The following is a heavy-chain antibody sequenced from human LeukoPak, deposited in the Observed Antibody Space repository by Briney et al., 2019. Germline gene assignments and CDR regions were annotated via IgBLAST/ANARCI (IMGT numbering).Heavy chain of an antibody. CDR1: GGSISSYY. CDR3: AREGRYFGELSFFDY. D-gene: IGHD3-10*01. J-gene: IGHJ4*02. CDR2: IYYSGST. V-gene: IGHV4-59*01. Sequence: RSPETLSLTCTVSGGSISSYYWSWIRQPPGKGLEWIGYIYYSGSTNYNPSLKSRVTISVDTSKNQFSLKLSSVTAADTAVYYCAREGRYFGELSFFDYWGQGTLVTVSS.